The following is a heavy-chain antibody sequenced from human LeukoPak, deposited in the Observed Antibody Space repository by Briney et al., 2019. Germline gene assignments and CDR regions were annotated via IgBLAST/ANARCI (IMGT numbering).Heavy chain of an antibody. CDR1: GFVFSNYW. J-gene: IGHJ4*02. Sequence: GGSLRLSWAASGFVFSNYWMSWVRQAPGKGLEWVANIKPDGTEKYYVDSLKGRFTISRDNTKNSLYLQMSILRVEDTAVYYCARGGNSSWDYWGQGALVTVSS. V-gene: IGHV3-7*01. CDR3: ARGGNSSWDY. CDR2: IKPDGTEK. D-gene: IGHD6-6*01.